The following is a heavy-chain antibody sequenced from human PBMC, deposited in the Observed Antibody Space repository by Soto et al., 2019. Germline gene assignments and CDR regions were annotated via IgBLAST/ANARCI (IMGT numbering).Heavy chain of an antibody. Sequence: QVQLVQSGAEVKKPGASVKVSCKASGYTFTSYYMHWVRQAPGQGLEWKGIINPSGGSTSYAQKFQGRGTMTRDTSTSTVYMELSSLRSEDAAVYYCARGTSGSYSSNYSGQGTLVTVSS. V-gene: IGHV1-46*01. CDR1: GYTFTSYY. CDR2: INPSGGST. D-gene: IGHD1-26*01. J-gene: IGHJ4*02. CDR3: ARGTSGSYSSNY.